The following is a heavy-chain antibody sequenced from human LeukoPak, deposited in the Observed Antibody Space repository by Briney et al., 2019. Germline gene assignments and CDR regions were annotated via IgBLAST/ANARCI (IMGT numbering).Heavy chain of an antibody. J-gene: IGHJ6*03. Sequence: GGSLRLSCAASGLTFSNYAMHWVRQAPGKGLEYVSAITGNGGSTYRANSVRGRFTISRDNSKNTVYLQMGSLRAEDMAVYYCTRGPSGVFYMDVWGKGTTVTVSS. CDR1: GLTFSNYA. CDR2: ITGNGGST. CDR3: TRGPSGVFYMDV. D-gene: IGHD3-10*01. V-gene: IGHV3-64*01.